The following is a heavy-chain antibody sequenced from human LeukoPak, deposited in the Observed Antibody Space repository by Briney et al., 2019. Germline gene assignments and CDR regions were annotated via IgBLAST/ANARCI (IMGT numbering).Heavy chain of an antibody. CDR2: TDTEGTST. V-gene: IGHV3-74*01. D-gene: IGHD5-24*01. CDR3: ARDSYNNVDY. J-gene: IGHJ4*02. Sequence: GGSLRLSCAASGFTFTSYWMHWVRQAPGKGLVWVSRTDTEGTSTYYADSVKGRFTVSRDNAKNTVYLQMNSLRAEDTAVYYCARDSYNNVDYWGQGTLVTVSS. CDR1: GFTFTSYW.